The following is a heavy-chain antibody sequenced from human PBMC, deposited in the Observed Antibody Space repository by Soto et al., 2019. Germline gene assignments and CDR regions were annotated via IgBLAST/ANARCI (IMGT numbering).Heavy chain of an antibody. CDR2: IYWDDDK. Sequence: SGYAGEPAQTLTLTCAFSGFSLTTTRMGVAWIRQPPGKALEWLALIYWDDDKRYSPSLKNRLTVSKDTSTNRVVLTITNISPDDTGTYFCAHAGDFDLLSFDRWGPGTLVTVSS. CDR1: GFSLTTTRMG. V-gene: IGHV2-5*02. J-gene: IGHJ4*02. D-gene: IGHD2-15*01. CDR3: AHAGDFDLLSFDR.